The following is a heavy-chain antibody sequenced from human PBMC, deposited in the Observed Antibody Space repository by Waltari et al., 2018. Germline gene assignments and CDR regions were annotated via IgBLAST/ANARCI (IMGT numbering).Heavy chain of an antibody. Sequence: EVQLVESGEGLVQPGGSLRLSCAASGFTFSSHWMHWVRQAPGKGLVWVSRIGSDVSSPAYADSVKGRFTISRDNAKNTLYLQMNSLRAEDTAVYYCARVSGSGSFYYYFDFWGRGTLVTVSS. V-gene: IGHV3-74*01. J-gene: IGHJ4*02. CDR1: GFTFSSHW. D-gene: IGHD3-10*01. CDR2: IGSDVSSP. CDR3: ARVSGSGSFYYYFDF.